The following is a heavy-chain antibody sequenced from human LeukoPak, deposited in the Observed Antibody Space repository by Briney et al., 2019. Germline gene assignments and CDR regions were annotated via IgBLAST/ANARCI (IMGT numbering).Heavy chain of an antibody. Sequence: PGGSLRLSCAASGFTFSSYAMSWVRQAPGKGLGWVSAISGSGGSTYYADSVKGRFTISRDNSKNTLYLQMNSLRAEDTAVYYCAKDRFGELLYDYWGQGTLVTVSS. D-gene: IGHD3-10*01. CDR2: ISGSGGST. J-gene: IGHJ4*02. CDR1: GFTFSSYA. CDR3: AKDRFGELLYDY. V-gene: IGHV3-23*01.